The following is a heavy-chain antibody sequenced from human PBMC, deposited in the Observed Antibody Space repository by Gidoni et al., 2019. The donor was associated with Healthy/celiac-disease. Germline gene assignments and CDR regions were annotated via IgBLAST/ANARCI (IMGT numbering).Heavy chain of an antibody. J-gene: IGHJ4*02. V-gene: IGHV3-11*01. CDR2: ISRSGSTI. D-gene: IGHD6-13*01. Sequence: QVQLVESGGGLVKPGGSLRLSCAASGFTFSDYYMSWIRQAPGKGLGWVLYISRSGSTIYYADYVKGRFTISRDNAKNSLYLQMNSLRAEDTAVYYCASSHSSSSPFDYWGQGTLVTVSS. CDR3: ASSHSSSSPFDY. CDR1: GFTFSDYY.